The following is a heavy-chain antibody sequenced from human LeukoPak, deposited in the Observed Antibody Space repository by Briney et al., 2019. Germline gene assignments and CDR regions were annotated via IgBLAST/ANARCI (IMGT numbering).Heavy chain of an antibody. Sequence: SETLSLTCAVYGGSFSGYYWSWIRQPPGKGLEWIGEINHGGSTNYNPSLKSRVTISVDTSKNQFSLKLSSVTAADTAVYYCASFAAAVRGPLNYWGQGTLVTVSS. J-gene: IGHJ4*02. CDR2: INHGGST. CDR1: GGSFSGYY. D-gene: IGHD6-13*01. V-gene: IGHV4-34*01. CDR3: ASFAAAVRGPLNY.